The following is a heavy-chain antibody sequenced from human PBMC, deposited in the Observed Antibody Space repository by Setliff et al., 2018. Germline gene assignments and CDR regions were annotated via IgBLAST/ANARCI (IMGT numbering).Heavy chain of an antibody. D-gene: IGHD2-2*01. CDR3: ARGPAKSAGQWGSHFFDY. Sequence: GGSLRLSCAASGFTFTSYWMHWVRQAPGKGLVWVSRINHDGSSTTYADSVKGRFTISRDNAKNTPYLQMDSLRAEDTAVYYCARGPAKSAGQWGSHFFDYWGQGTLVTVSS. CDR1: GFTFTSYW. J-gene: IGHJ4*02. CDR2: INHDGSST. V-gene: IGHV3-74*01.